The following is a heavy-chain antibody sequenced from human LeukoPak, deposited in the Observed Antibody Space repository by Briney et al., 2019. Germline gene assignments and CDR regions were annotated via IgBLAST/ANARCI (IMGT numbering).Heavy chain of an antibody. J-gene: IGHJ4*02. CDR1: VGSISSSSSY. D-gene: IGHD3-22*01. Sequence: PSETLSLTCTVSVGSISSSSSYWGWIRQPPGRGLEWIGCIYYSGSTYYTPSLKSRVNISVDTSKNQFSLKLSSVTAADTAVYYCARLKYYYDSSGFDYLGQGNLVTVSS. V-gene: IGHV4-39*01. CDR3: ARLKYYYDSSGFDY. CDR2: IYYSGST.